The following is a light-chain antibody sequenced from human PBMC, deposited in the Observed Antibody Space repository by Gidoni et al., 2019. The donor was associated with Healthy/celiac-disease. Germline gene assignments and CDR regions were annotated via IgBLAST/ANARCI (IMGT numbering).Light chain of an antibody. CDR2: ASS. CDR1: QSISSY. Sequence: DIQMTQSPSSLSASVGNRVTITCRASQSISSYVNWYLQKPGKAPKLLIYASSSLQSGVPSRFSGSGSGTDFTITISSLQSEDFATYYCQQSYSTPPYTFXQXTKLEIK. CDR3: QQSYSTPPYT. V-gene: IGKV1-39*01. J-gene: IGKJ2*01.